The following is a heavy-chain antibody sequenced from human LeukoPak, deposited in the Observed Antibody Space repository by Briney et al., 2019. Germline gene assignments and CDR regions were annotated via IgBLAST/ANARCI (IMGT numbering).Heavy chain of an antibody. CDR3: ARQVPFYYDSSGPFAS. J-gene: IGHJ4*02. Sequence: PGGSRRLSXAASGFTFSDYYMSWIRQAPGKGLEWVSYISNSGSAIYYADSVKGRFTISRDNAKNSLYLQINSLRAEDTAVYYCARQVPFYYDSSGPFASWGQGTLVIVSS. CDR1: GFTFSDYY. V-gene: IGHV3-11*04. D-gene: IGHD3-22*01. CDR2: ISNSGSAI.